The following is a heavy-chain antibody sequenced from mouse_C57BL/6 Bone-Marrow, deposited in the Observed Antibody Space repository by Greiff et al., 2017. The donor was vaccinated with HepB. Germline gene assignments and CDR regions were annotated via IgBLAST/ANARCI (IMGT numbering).Heavy chain of an antibody. CDR1: GYTFTSYW. Sequence: VQLQQPGAELVKPGASVKMSCKASGYTFTSYWITWVKQRPGQGLEWIGDIYPGSGSTNYNEKFKSKATLTVDTSSSTAYMQLSSLTSEDSAVYYCARQTAQASYAMDYWGQGTSVTVSS. J-gene: IGHJ4*01. D-gene: IGHD3-2*02. CDR3: ARQTAQASYAMDY. CDR2: IYPGSGST. V-gene: IGHV1-55*01.